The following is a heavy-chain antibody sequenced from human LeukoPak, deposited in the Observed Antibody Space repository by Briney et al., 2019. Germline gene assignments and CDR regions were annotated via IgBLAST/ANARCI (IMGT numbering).Heavy chain of an antibody. D-gene: IGHD1-26*01. CDR1: GFTFSSYS. V-gene: IGHV3-21*01. CDR3: ARDSIRGWELLPPNFDY. CDR2: ISSSSSYI. J-gene: IGHJ4*02. Sequence: GGSLRLSCAASGFTFSSYSMNWVRQAPGKGLEWVSSISSSSSYIYYADSVKGRFTISRDNAKNSLYLQMNSLRAEDTAVYYCARDSIRGWELLPPNFDYWGQGTLVTVSS.